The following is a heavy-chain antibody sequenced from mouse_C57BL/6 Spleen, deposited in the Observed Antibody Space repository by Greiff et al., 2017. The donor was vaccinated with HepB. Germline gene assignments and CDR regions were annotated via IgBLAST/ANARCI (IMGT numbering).Heavy chain of an antibody. Sequence: EVQLQQSGPELVKPGASVKMSCKASGYTFTDYNMHWVKQSHGKSLEWIGYINPNNGGTSYNQKFTGKATVTVNKSSSTAYMELRSLTSEDSAVYYCARNELRAMDYWGQGTSVTVSS. CDR2: INPNNGGT. J-gene: IGHJ4*01. D-gene: IGHD1-1*01. CDR3: ARNELRAMDY. V-gene: IGHV1-22*01. CDR1: GYTFTDYN.